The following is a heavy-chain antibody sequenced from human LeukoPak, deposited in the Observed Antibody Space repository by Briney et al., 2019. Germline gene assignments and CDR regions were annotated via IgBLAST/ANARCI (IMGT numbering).Heavy chain of an antibody. Sequence: GGSLRLSCAASGFTFSSYAMSWVRLAPGKGLKWVSSISGGDGSTYYANSVKGRFTISRDNSKNTLYLQMNSLRAEDTAVYYCAKDFYGSGWYNYFDPWGPGILVAVSS. V-gene: IGHV3-23*01. CDR1: GFTFSSYA. D-gene: IGHD6-19*01. J-gene: IGHJ5*02. CDR2: ISGGDGST. CDR3: AKDFYGSGWYNYFDP.